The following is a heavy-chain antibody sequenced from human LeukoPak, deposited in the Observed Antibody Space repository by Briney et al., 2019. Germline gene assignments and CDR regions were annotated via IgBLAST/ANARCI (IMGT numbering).Heavy chain of an antibody. CDR2: ISYDGSNK. CDR3: ARDLGLLWFGELDY. Sequence: GGSLRLSCAASGFTFSSYAMHWVRQAPGKGLEWVAVISYDGSNKYYADSVKGRFTISRDNSKNTLYLQVNSLRAEDTAVYYCARDLGLLWFGELDYWGQGTLVTVSS. J-gene: IGHJ4*02. V-gene: IGHV3-30-3*01. CDR1: GFTFSSYA. D-gene: IGHD3-10*01.